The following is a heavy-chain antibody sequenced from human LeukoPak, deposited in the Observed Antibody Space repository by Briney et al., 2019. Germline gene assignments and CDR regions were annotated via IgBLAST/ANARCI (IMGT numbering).Heavy chain of an antibody. J-gene: IGHJ4*02. CDR2: INPNSGGT. V-gene: IGHV1-2*02. D-gene: IGHD4-17*01. Sequence: ASVKVSCKASGYTFTGYYMHWVRQAPGQGLEWMGWINPNSGGTNYAQKFQGRVTMTRDTSISTAYMELSRLRSDDTAVYYCARDPRYHGDPNYFDYWGQGTLVTVSS. CDR3: ARDPRYHGDPNYFDY. CDR1: GYTFTGYY.